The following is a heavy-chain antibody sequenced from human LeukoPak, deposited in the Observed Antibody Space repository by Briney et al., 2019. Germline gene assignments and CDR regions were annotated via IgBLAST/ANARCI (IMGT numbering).Heavy chain of an antibody. CDR1: GGTFSSYA. CDR2: IIPIFGTA. J-gene: IGHJ3*02. CDR3: ARRHPWEWEDAFDI. V-gene: IGHV1-69*05. D-gene: IGHD1-26*01. Sequence: SVKVSCKASGGTFSSYAISWVRQAPGQGLEWMGRIIPIFGTANYAQKFQGRVMITTDESTSTAYMELSSLRSEDTAVYYCARRHPWEWEDAFDIWGQGTMVTVSS.